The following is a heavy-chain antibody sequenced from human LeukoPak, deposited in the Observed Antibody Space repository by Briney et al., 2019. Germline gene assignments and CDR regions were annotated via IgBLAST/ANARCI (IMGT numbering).Heavy chain of an antibody. CDR3: ARGLPLRGIDY. D-gene: IGHD2-15*01. CDR1: GGSISSYY. CDR2: IYYTGST. Sequence: SETLSLTCTVSGGSISSYYWSWIRQPPGKGLEWIGYIYYTGSTNYNPSLKSRVTISVDTSKHQFSLKLSSVTAADTAVYYCARGLPLRGIDYWGQGTLVTVSS. V-gene: IGHV4-59*01. J-gene: IGHJ4*02.